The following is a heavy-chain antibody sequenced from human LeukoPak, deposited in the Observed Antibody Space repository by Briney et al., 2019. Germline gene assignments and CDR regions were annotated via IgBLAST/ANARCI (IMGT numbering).Heavy chain of an antibody. V-gene: IGHV3-66*02. CDR1: GFGFTVSNNY. CDR3: TNSRRKSITSPIGSRLKYYYYFYMDV. CDR2: IYDGGST. Sequence: GGSLRLSCAASGFGFTVSNNYMNWVRQAPGKGLEWVSVIYDGGSTYYADSVKARFTISRDNSKNTLYVQLNSLRTEDTAVYYCTNSRRKSITSPIGSRLKYYYYFYMDVWGKGTTVTVSS. D-gene: IGHD2-2*01. J-gene: IGHJ6*03.